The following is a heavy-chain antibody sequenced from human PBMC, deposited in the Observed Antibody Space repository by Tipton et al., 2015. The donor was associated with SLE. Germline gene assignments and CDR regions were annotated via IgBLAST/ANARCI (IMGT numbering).Heavy chain of an antibody. Sequence: SLRLSCAASGFTFSDYYMSWIRQAPGKGLEWVSYISSSGSTIYYADSVKGRFTISRDNAKNSLYLQMNSLRAEDTAVYYCARDRQQLVWNWFDPWGQGTLVTVSS. CDR1: GFTFSDYY. D-gene: IGHD6-13*01. CDR2: ISSSGSTI. V-gene: IGHV3-11*04. CDR3: ARDRQQLVWNWFDP. J-gene: IGHJ5*02.